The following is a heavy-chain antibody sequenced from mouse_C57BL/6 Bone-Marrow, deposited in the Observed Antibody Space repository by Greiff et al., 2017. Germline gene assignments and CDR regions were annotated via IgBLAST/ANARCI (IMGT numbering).Heavy chain of an antibody. J-gene: IGHJ1*03. Sequence: VKLQQSGPELVKPGASVKISCKASGYTFTDYYINWVKQRPGQGLEWIGWIFPGSGSTYYNEKFKGKATLTVDKSSSTAYMLLSSLTSEDSAVYFCARSYYGSSYRYFDVWGTGTTVTVSS. D-gene: IGHD1-1*01. V-gene: IGHV1-75*01. CDR2: IFPGSGST. CDR3: ARSYYGSSYRYFDV. CDR1: GYTFTDYY.